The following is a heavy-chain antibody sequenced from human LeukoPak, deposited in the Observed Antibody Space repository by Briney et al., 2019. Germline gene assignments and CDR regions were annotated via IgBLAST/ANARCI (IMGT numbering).Heavy chain of an antibody. CDR1: TGSISSGY. D-gene: IGHD1-7*01. Sequence: SETLSLTCSVSTGSISSGYWSWIRQPPGKGLEWIGSIYYSGSTNHNASLKSRVTMSLDTSKNQISLELSSVTAADTAVYYCARHEDGTTLDYWGQGTLVTVSS. CDR2: IYYSGST. V-gene: IGHV4-59*08. CDR3: ARHEDGTTLDY. J-gene: IGHJ4*02.